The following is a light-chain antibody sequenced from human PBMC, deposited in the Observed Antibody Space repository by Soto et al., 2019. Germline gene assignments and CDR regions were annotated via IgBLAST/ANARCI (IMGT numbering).Light chain of an antibody. V-gene: IGKV1-39*01. CDR1: QSISSY. J-gene: IGKJ2*01. CDR3: QQSYSTPFT. Sequence: DIQMTQSPFSLSASVGDRVTITCRASQSISSYLNWYQQKPGKAPNLLIYTASSLKSGVPSRFSGSASGTDFTLTISSLHPEDFATYYCQQSYSTPFTFGQGTKLEIK. CDR2: TAS.